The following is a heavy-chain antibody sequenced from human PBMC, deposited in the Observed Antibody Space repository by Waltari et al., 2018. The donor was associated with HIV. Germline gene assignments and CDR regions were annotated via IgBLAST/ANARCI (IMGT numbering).Heavy chain of an antibody. CDR1: GFTFSNSA. J-gene: IGHJ6*02. Sequence: EVQLVESGGGLVQPGGSLSLSCAASGFTFSNSAMHWVRQATGKGLEWVSGIGTAGDTYYPGSVNGRFTISRENAKNSLHLQMNSLRAGDTAVYYCVRICKLNCYYYYGMDVWGQGTTVTVSS. CDR2: IGTAGDT. D-gene: IGHD1-1*01. V-gene: IGHV3-13*01. CDR3: VRICKLNCYYYYGMDV.